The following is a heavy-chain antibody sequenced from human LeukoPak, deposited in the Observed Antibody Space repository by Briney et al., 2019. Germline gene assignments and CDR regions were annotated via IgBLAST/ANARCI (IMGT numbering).Heavy chain of an antibody. V-gene: IGHV3-7*05. CDR2: IKEDGSQK. J-gene: IGHJ4*02. CDR1: GFTFSSYW. D-gene: IGHD3/OR15-3a*01. Sequence: GGSLRLSCAASGFTFSSYWMSWVRQAPGKGLEWVANIKEDGSQKYYVDSVRGRLAISRNNAKNSLYLQMNSLRAEDTAVYYCARGRTGDYWGQGTLVTVSS. CDR3: ARGRTGDY.